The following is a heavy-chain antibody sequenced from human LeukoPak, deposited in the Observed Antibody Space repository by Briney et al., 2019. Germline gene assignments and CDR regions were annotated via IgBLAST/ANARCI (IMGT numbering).Heavy chain of an antibody. CDR2: MNPNSGNT. D-gene: IGHD3-3*01. Sequence: ASVKVSCKASGYTFASYDFNWVRQATGQGLEWMGWMNPNSGNTGSARKFQGRLTMTRNTSISTAYMELSSLRSEDTAMYYCARRKRITIFGVVTSDGFDIWGQGTMVTVSS. V-gene: IGHV1-8*01. CDR3: ARRKRITIFGVVTSDGFDI. J-gene: IGHJ3*02. CDR1: GYTFASYD.